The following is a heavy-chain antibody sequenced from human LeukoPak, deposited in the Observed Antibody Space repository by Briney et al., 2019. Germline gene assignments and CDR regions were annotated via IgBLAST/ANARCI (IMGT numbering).Heavy chain of an antibody. CDR2: IYYSRST. CDR1: GGSISSSSYY. Sequence: SETLSLTCTVSGGSISSSSYYWGWIRQPPGKGLEWIGSIYYSRSTYYNPSLKSRVTISVDTSKNQFSLKLSSVTAADTAVYYCARQGAQLWTTASSYWYFDLWGRGTLVTVSS. D-gene: IGHD5-18*01. J-gene: IGHJ2*01. V-gene: IGHV4-39*01. CDR3: ARQGAQLWTTASSYWYFDL.